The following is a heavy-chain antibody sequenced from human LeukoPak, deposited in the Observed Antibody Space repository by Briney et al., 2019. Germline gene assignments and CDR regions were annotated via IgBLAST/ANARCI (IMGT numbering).Heavy chain of an antibody. Sequence: TSETLSLTCTVSGYSISSGYYWGWIRQPPGKGLEWVGSIYHSGSTYYNPSLKSRVTISVDTSKNQFSLKLSSVTAADTAVYYCARTSEGYCRGGSCWDYYYYMDVWGKGTTVTVSS. J-gene: IGHJ6*03. CDR2: IYHSGST. CDR1: GYSISSGYY. D-gene: IGHD2-15*01. CDR3: ARTSEGYCRGGSCWDYYYYMDV. V-gene: IGHV4-38-2*02.